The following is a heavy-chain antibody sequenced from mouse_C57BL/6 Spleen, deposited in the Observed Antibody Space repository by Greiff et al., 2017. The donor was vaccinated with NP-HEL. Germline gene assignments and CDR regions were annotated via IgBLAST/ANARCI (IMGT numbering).Heavy chain of an antibody. V-gene: IGHV3-6*01. D-gene: IGHD4-1*01. J-gene: IGHJ2*01. CDR3: ARDGTAYFDY. Sequence: QSGPGLVKPSQSLSLTRSVTGYSITSGYYWNWIRQFPGNKLEWMGYISYDGSNNYNPSLKNRISITRDTSKNQFFLKLNSVTTEDTATYYCARDGTAYFDYWGQGTTLTVSS. CDR1: GYSITSGYY. CDR2: ISYDGSN.